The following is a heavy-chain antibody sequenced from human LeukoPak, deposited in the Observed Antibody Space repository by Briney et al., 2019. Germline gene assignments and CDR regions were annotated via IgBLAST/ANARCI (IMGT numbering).Heavy chain of an antibody. CDR1: GFTFSDYS. CDR2: ISRNSGYI. J-gene: IGHJ4*02. V-gene: IGHV3-21*01. Sequence: KPGGSLRLSCAASGFTFSDYSMNWVRQSPRKGLEWVSSISRNSGYIYDADSVKGRFTISRDNAKNSLYLQMNSLRAEDTAVYYCARAASRYYYYSDYWGQGALVTVSS. D-gene: IGHD3-10*01. CDR3: ARAASRYYYYSDY.